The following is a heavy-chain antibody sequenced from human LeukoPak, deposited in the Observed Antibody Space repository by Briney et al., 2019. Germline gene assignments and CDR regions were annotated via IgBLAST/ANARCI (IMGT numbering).Heavy chain of an antibody. CDR3: ARVNSYGPDY. CDR2: IYYSGST. D-gene: IGHD5-18*01. CDR1: GGSISSYY. J-gene: IGHJ4*02. V-gene: IGHV4-59*01. Sequence: SETQSLTCTVSGGSISSYYWSWIRQPPGKGLEWIGYIYYSGSTNYNPSLKSRVTISVDTSKNQFSLKLSSVTAADTAVYYCARVNSYGPDYWGQGTLVTVSS.